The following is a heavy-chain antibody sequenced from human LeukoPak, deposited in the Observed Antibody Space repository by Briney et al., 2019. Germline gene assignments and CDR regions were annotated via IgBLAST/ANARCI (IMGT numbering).Heavy chain of an antibody. CDR2: INHSGST. D-gene: IGHD3-3*01. Sequence: PSETLSLTCTVSGGSISSYYWSWIRQPPGKGLEWSGEINHSGSTNYNPSLKSRVTISVDTSKNQFSLKLSSVTAADTAVYYCERGPYITIFGVVISYYYYGMDVWGQGTTVTVSS. CDR3: ERGPYITIFGVVISYYYYGMDV. V-gene: IGHV4-34*01. CDR1: GGSISSYY. J-gene: IGHJ6*02.